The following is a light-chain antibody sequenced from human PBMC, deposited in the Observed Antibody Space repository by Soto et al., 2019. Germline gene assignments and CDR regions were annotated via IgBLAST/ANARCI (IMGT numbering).Light chain of an antibody. CDR3: TSYTSSSTRV. CDR2: DVS. Sequence: QSALTQPASVSGSPGQSITISCTGTSSDVGGYNYVSWYQQHPCKAPKLMIYDVSNRPSGVSNRFSGSKSGNTASLTISGGEAEDEADYYCTSYTSSSTRVFGGGTKLTVL. J-gene: IGLJ2*01. V-gene: IGLV2-14*01. CDR1: SSDVGGYNY.